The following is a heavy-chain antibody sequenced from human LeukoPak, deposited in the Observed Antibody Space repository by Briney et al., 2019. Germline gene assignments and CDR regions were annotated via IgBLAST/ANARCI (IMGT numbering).Heavy chain of an antibody. CDR3: ARGRYSSTWLDY. V-gene: IGHV3-7*03. CDR2: IKQDGSDN. J-gene: IGHJ4*02. D-gene: IGHD6-13*01. Sequence: PGGSLRLSCAASGFTFSSYGMHWVRQAPGKGLEWVANIKQDGSDNYYVDSVKGRFTISRDNTKNSLYLQMNSLRADDTAVYYCARGRYSSTWLDYWGQGTLVTVSS. CDR1: GFTFSSYG.